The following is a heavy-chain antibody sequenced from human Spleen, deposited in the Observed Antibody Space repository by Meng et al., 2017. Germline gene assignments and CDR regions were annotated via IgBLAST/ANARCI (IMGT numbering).Heavy chain of an antibody. Sequence: EVQVVESGGRIVQPGGSVRLSCASSGFTFSNAWMSWVRQAPGKGLEWVARIIAKSDGEKIDYAAPVKGRFIISRDDSQNMLFLQMNDLKTEDKGIYYCTARTGSDWGQGTLVTVSS. J-gene: IGHJ4*02. D-gene: IGHD1-14*01. CDR2: IIAKSDGEKI. CDR3: TARTGSD. CDR1: GFTFSNAW. V-gene: IGHV3-15*01.